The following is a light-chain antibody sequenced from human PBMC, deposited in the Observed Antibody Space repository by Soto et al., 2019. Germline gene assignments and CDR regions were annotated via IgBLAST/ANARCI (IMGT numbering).Light chain of an antibody. V-gene: IGKV3-11*01. CDR3: QQRSNWPTTWP. J-gene: IGKJ1*01. CDR1: QGVSSY. Sequence: IMLTHSPTTLSVSPGERATLSSSASQGVSSYVAGCQHEPCQAPRLLIYDAPNRATRIPARFSGSGSGTDFTLTISSLEPEDFAVYSSQQRSNWPTTWPFGQGTKVDI. CDR2: DAP.